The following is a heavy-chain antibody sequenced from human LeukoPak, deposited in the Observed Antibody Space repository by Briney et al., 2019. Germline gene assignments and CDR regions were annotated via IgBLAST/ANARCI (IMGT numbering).Heavy chain of an antibody. J-gene: IGHJ6*02. CDR1: GFTFDDYA. CDR2: ISWSSGSI. V-gene: IGHV3-9*01. D-gene: IGHD3-10*01. Sequence: PGRSLRLSCAASGFTFDDYAMHWVRQAPGKGLEWVSGISWSSGSIGYADSVKGRFTISRDNAKNSLYLQMNSLRAEDTALYYCAKDITTGGSGSYYRNYYGMDVWGQGTLVTVSS. CDR3: AKDITTGGSGSYYRNYYGMDV.